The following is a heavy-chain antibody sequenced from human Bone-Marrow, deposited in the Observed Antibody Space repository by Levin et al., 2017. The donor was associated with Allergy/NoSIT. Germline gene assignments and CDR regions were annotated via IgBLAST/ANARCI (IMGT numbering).Heavy chain of an antibody. J-gene: IGHJ3*02. CDR1: GGSFSGYY. Sequence: SETLSLTCAVYGGSFSGYYWSWIRQPPGKGLEWIGEINHSGSTNYNPSLKSRVTISVDTSKNQFSLKLSSVTAADTAVYYCARERLSVGPPLEIWGQGTMVTVSS. D-gene: IGHD4-23*01. CDR2: INHSGST. V-gene: IGHV4-34*01. CDR3: ARERLSVGPPLEI.